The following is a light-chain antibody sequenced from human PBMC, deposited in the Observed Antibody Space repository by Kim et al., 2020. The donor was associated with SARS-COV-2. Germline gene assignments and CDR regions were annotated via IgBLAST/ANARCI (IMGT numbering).Light chain of an antibody. V-gene: IGKV3-20*01. Sequence: SPGERATLACRASQSVSSYLAWYQQKPGQAPKLLIYGASRRATGIPDRFSGSGSGTDFTLTISRLEPEDFAVYYCQQYGSSPRTFGQGTKVDIK. J-gene: IGKJ1*01. CDR1: QSVSSY. CDR3: QQYGSSPRT. CDR2: GAS.